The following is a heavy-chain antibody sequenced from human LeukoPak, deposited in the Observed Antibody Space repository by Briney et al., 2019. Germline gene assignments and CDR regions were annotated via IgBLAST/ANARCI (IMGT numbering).Heavy chain of an antibody. CDR3: ARDSGQQLGYYYYGMDV. CDR2: IIPIFGTA. Sequence: SVKVSCKASGGTFSSYAISWVRQAPGQGLEWMGGIIPIFGTANYAQKFQGRVTITADGSTSTAYMELSSLRSEDTAVYYCARDSGQQLGYYYYGMDVWGKGTTVTVSS. CDR1: GGTFSSYA. D-gene: IGHD6-13*01. V-gene: IGHV1-69*13. J-gene: IGHJ6*04.